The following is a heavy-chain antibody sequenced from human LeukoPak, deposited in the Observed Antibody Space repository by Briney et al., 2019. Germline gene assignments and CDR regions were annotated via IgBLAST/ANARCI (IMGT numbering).Heavy chain of an antibody. V-gene: IGHV4-38-2*02. CDR1: GYSISSGYY. CDR3: ARDGTYDSSGYYYGLIDY. D-gene: IGHD3-22*01. CDR2: IYRSGST. J-gene: IGHJ4*02. Sequence: SETLSLTCTVSGYSISSGYYWGWIRQPPGKGLEWIGSIYRSGSTYYNPSLKSRVTISVDTSKNQFSLKLSSVTAADTAVYYCARDGTYDSSGYYYGLIDYWGQGTLVTVSS.